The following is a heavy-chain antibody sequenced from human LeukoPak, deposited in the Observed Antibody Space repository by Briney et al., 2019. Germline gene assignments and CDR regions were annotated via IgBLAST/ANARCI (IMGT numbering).Heavy chain of an antibody. D-gene: IGHD3-10*01. CDR2: MNPNSGNT. J-gene: IGHJ3*02. CDR1: GYTFTSYD. V-gene: IGHV1-8*03. CDR3: ASGVHYGSGSPYHDAFDI. Sequence: ASVKVSCKASGYTFTSYDINWVRQATGQGLEWMGWMNPNSGNTGHAQKFQGRVTITRNTSISTAYMELSSLRSEDTAVYYCASGVHYGSGSPYHDAFDIWGQGTMVTVSS.